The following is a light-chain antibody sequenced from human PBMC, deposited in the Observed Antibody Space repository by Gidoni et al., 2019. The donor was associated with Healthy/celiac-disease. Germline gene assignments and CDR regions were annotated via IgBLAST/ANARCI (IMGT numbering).Light chain of an antibody. V-gene: IGKV1-5*03. J-gene: IGKJ1*01. CDR2: KAS. CDR1: QSISSW. CDR3: QQYNSYPWT. Sequence: DIQMTQSPSTLSASVGDRVTITCRASQSISSWLAWYQQKPGKAPKLLIYKASSLESGVPSRFSGSGSGTEFTLTIRRLQPDDFATYYCQQYNSYPWTFGQGPKVEIK.